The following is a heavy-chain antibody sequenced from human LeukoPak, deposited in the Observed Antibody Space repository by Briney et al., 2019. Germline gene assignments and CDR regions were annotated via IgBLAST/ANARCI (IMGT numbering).Heavy chain of an antibody. CDR2: IRSKANSYAT. J-gene: IGHJ4*02. CDR3: TSGTKGY. CDR1: GFTFSGSA. Sequence: GGSLRFSCAASGFTFSGSAVRWVRQASGKGLEWVGRIRSKANSYATAYAASVKGRFTISRDDSKNTAYLQMNSLKTEDTAVYYCTSGTKGYWGQGTLVTVSS. D-gene: IGHD1-26*01. V-gene: IGHV3-73*01.